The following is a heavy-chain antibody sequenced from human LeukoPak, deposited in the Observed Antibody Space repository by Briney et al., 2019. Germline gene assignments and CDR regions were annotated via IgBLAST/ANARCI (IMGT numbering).Heavy chain of an antibody. V-gene: IGHV3-33*06. CDR2: IWYDGSNK. CDR3: AKDGGDRSCSSTSCYNGYYYYYYMDV. J-gene: IGHJ6*03. CDR1: GFTFSSYG. D-gene: IGHD2-2*02. Sequence: GGSLRLSCAASGFTFSSYGMHWVRQAPGKGLEWVAVIWYDGSNKYYADSVKGRFTISRDNSKNTLYLQMNSLRAEDTAVYYCAKDGGDRSCSSTSCYNGYYYYYYMDVWGKGTTVTVSS.